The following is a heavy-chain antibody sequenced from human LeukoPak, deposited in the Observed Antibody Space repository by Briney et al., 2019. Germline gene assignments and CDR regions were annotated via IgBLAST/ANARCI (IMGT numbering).Heavy chain of an antibody. J-gene: IGHJ4*02. D-gene: IGHD3-16*01. V-gene: IGHV1-46*01. Sequence: ASVKVSCKASGYTFTSYYMHWVRQAPGQGLEWMGIMNPSGGSTSYAQKFQGRVTVTRDTSTSTVYMELSSLRSEDTAVYYCARDRGDLLDYWGRGTLVTVSS. CDR1: GYTFTSYY. CDR2: MNPSGGST. CDR3: ARDRGDLLDY.